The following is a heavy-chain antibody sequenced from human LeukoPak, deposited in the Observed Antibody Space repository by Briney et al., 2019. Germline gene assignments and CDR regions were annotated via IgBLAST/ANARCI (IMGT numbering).Heavy chain of an antibody. CDR2: ISYDGSNK. V-gene: IGHV3-30-3*01. CDR1: GFTFSSYA. CDR3: ARNEDVDIVATITFYHY. J-gene: IGHJ4*02. Sequence: GGSLRLSCAASGFTFSSYAMHWVRQAPGKGLEWVAVISYDGSNKYYAGSVKGRFTISRDNSKNTLYLQMNSLRAEDTAVYYCARNEDVDIVATITFYHYWGQGTLVTVSS. D-gene: IGHD5-12*01.